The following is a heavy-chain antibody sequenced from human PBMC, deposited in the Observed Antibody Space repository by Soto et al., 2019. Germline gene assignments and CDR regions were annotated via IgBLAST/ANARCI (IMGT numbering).Heavy chain of an antibody. J-gene: IGHJ6*04. D-gene: IGHD3-3*01. CDR2: VSRNGINT. Sequence: EEQLVQSGGGLVQPGGSLRLSCAASGFSFSSYALFWVRQAPGKGLEYVSAVSRNGINTYYANSVKGRFTISRDNSKNIMYLQMGTLRAEDMAVYYCAITYYEFDVWGKGTTVIVSS. CDR3: AITYYEFDV. V-gene: IGHV3-64*01. CDR1: GFSFSSYA.